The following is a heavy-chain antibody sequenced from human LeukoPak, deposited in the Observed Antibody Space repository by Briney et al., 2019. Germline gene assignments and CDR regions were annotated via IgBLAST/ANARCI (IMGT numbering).Heavy chain of an antibody. CDR3: AKDTGDEYYFDY. CDR1: GFTFSSYA. V-gene: IGHV3-23*01. Sequence: PGGSLRVSCAASGFTFSSYAMSWVRQAPGNGLEWVSAISGSGGSTYYADSVKGRFTISRDNSKNTLYLQMNSLRAEDTAVYYCAKDTGDEYYFDYWGQGTLVTVSS. J-gene: IGHJ4*02. D-gene: IGHD3-10*01. CDR2: ISGSGGST.